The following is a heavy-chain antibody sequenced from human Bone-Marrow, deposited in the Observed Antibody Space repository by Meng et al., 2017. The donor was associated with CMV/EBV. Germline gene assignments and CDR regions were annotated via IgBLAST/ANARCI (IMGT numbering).Heavy chain of an antibody. J-gene: IGHJ4*02. CDR3: ARDGSGWYYFDY. D-gene: IGHD6-19*01. Sequence: SCAISGDHVSSNNAAWNWIRQSPSRGLEWLGRTYYRAKWYSDHAISVKGRITINPDTSKNQVSMHLTSVTPEDTAVYYCARDGSGWYYFDYWGQGTPVTVYS. V-gene: IGHV6-1*01. CDR2: TYYRAKWYS. CDR1: GDHVSSNNAA.